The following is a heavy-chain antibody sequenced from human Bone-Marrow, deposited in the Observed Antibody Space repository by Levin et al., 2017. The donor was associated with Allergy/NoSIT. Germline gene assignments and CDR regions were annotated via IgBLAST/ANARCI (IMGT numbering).Heavy chain of an antibody. CDR2: IGTSDDT. D-gene: IGHD3-16*01. CDR1: GFAFSTSD. Sequence: GGSLRLSCAASGFAFSTSDMHWVRQATGKGLEWVSAIGTSDDTYYPGSVKGRFTISREDTKSSLYLQMNNLIAGDTAVYYCAREIYGGGRAFEIWGQGTVVTVSS. V-gene: IGHV3-13*04. CDR3: AREIYGGGRAFEI. J-gene: IGHJ3*02.